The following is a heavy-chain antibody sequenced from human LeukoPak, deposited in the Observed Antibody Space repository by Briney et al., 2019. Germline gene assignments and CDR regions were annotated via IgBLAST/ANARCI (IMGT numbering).Heavy chain of an antibody. Sequence: ESLKISCRGSGYSFNTYWIGWVRQMPGKGLEWMGIIYPGDSDTRYSPSFQGQVTMSADKSINTAYLQWSSLKASDTAMYYCARRQGCSSTSCPPDWWGQGTLVTVSS. J-gene: IGHJ4*02. CDR1: GYSFNTYW. V-gene: IGHV5-51*01. D-gene: IGHD2-2*01. CDR3: ARRQGCSSTSCPPDW. CDR2: IYPGDSDT.